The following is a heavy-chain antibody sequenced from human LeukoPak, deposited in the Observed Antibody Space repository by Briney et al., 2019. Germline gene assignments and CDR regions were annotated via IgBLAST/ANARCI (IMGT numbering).Heavy chain of an antibody. CDR1: GYTFTSYW. J-gene: IGHJ4*02. D-gene: IGHD3-22*01. Sequence: RGESLKISCQGSGYTFTSYWIGWVRQLPGKGLEWMGIIYPGDSDTRYSPSFQGQVTISADKSISTAYLQWSSLKASDTAMYYCARGPKYYDSSGYYYPPHFDYWGQGTLVTVSS. CDR3: ARGPKYYDSSGYYYPPHFDY. V-gene: IGHV5-51*01. CDR2: IYPGDSDT.